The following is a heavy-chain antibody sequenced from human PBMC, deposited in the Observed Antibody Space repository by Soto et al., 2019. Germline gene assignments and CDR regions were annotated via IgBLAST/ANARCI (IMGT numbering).Heavy chain of an antibody. D-gene: IGHD2-8*01. V-gene: IGHV1-2*04. CDR1: GYSFTDYH. Sequence: SVKVSCKASGYSFTDYHIHWVRQAPGQGLEWLGRINPKSVGTSTAQKFQGWVTMTTDTSISTASMELTRLTSDDTAIYYCAGGDSPDCSNGVCSLFYHPDMDVWGQGTTVTVSS. J-gene: IGHJ6*02. CDR2: INPKSVGT. CDR3: AGGDSPDCSNGVCSLFYHPDMDV.